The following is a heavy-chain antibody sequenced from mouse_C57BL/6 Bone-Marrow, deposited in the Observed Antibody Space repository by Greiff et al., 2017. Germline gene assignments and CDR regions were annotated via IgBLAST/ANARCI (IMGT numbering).Heavy chain of an antibody. CDR1: GYTFTSYD. J-gene: IGHJ1*03. Sequence: QVQLQQSGPELVKPGASVKLSCKASGYTFTSYDINWVKQRPGQGLEWIGWIYPRDGSTKYKEKFKGKATLTVDTSSSTAYMELHSLTSEDSAVYFCARLEVDGSSEDWYFDVWGTGTTVTVSS. V-gene: IGHV1-85*01. CDR3: ARLEVDGSSEDWYFDV. D-gene: IGHD1-1*01. CDR2: IYPRDGST.